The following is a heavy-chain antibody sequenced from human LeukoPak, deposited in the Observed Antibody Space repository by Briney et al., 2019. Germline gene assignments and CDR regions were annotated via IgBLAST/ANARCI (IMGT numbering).Heavy chain of an antibody. D-gene: IGHD6-19*01. Sequence: GSLRLSCAASGFTFSGYGMLWVRQAPGKGLEWVAVIWYDGSKAYYVDSVKGRFTISRDNSKNTLYLQMNSLRVDDTGVYYCARFEGLVAGLDQWGRGTLVTVSS. J-gene: IGHJ5*02. V-gene: IGHV3-33*01. CDR2: IWYDGSKA. CDR1: GFTFSGYG. CDR3: ARFEGLVAGLDQ.